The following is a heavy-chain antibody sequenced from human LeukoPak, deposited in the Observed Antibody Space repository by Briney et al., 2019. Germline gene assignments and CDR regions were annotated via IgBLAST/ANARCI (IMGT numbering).Heavy chain of an antibody. Sequence: SVKVSCKASGGTFSSYTISWVRQAPGQGLEWVGRIIPILGIANYAQKFQGRVTITADKSTSTAYMELSSLRSEDTAVYYCARDELGRDGYNCDWGQGTLVTVSS. J-gene: IGHJ4*02. V-gene: IGHV1-69*04. CDR2: IIPILGIA. D-gene: IGHD5-24*01. CDR3: ARDELGRDGYNCD. CDR1: GGTFSSYT.